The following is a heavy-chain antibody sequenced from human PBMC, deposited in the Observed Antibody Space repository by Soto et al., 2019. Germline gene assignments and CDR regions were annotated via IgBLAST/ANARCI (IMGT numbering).Heavy chain of an antibody. CDR1: GGPISSYF. J-gene: IGHJ4*02. D-gene: IGHD1-26*01. CDR3: ARWEFGGIVN. Sequence: TLSLTCSVSGGPISSYFWSWVRQPAGKGLEWIGRIYDTGRSTNYNPSLQSRVTMSVDTSTNQFSLKLRFVTAADTAVYYCARWEFGGIVNWGQGTLVTV. CDR2: IYDTGRST. V-gene: IGHV4-4*07.